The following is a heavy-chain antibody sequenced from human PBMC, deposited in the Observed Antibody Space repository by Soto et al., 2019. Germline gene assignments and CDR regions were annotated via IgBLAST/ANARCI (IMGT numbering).Heavy chain of an antibody. CDR3: SGSQYSDSRGYYPDGFDI. CDR1: GFIFSKAW. Sequence: PGGSLRLSCAASGFIFSKAWMNWVRQAPGKGLEWVGRIKSKTDGGTTDYAAPVKGRFTISRDDSQYTLYLQMNSLKTEDTALYFCSGSQYSDSRGYYPDGFDIWGQGTMVTVAS. V-gene: IGHV3-15*07. J-gene: IGHJ3*02. CDR2: IKSKTDGGTT. D-gene: IGHD3-22*01.